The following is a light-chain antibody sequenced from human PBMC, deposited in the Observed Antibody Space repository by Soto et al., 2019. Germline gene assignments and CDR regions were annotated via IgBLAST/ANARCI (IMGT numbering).Light chain of an antibody. J-gene: IGKJ1*01. CDR3: QQCNYWFGT. V-gene: IGKV3-15*01. Sequence: EVVMTQSPATLSVSPGERVALSCRASESVSSHLAWYQRKVGPAPRLLIYGASTRATGIPARFSGSGSGTDFTLTISSLESEDSAVYYCQQCNYWFGTFGQGTKVEIK. CDR2: GAS. CDR1: ESVSSH.